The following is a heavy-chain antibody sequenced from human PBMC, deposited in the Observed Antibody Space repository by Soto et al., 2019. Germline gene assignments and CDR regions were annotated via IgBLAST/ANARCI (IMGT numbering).Heavy chain of an antibody. V-gene: IGHV1-18*01. CDR2: INAYNGNT. J-gene: IGHJ6*01. Sequence: QVQLVQSGAEVKNPGASVKVSCKASGYSFTRYGIGWARQAPGQGREWMGWINAYNGNTNYAQNLPGRLNLTTGTSTTTAYMELRSLRSSATAIYYCAMVDVYVTPSRQDVWCQGTTVTVSS. CDR3: AMVDVYVTPSRQDV. D-gene: IGHD3-16*01. CDR1: GYSFTRYG.